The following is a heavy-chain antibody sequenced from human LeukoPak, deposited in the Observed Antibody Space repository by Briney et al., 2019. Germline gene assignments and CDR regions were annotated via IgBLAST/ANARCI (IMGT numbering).Heavy chain of an antibody. D-gene: IGHD6-19*01. Sequence: ASVKVSCKASGYTFTSYGISWVRQAPGQGLEWMGRIIPILGIANYAQKFQGRVTITADKSTSTAYMELSSLRSEDTAVYYCARTPESVAGTRYYLDYWGQGTLVTVSS. J-gene: IGHJ4*02. CDR3: ARTPESVAGTRYYLDY. CDR1: GYTFTSYG. CDR2: IIPILGIA. V-gene: IGHV1-69*04.